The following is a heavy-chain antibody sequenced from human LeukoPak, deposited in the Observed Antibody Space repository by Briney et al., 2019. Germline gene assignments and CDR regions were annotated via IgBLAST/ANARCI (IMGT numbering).Heavy chain of an antibody. J-gene: IGHJ4*02. CDR1: GGSISGYY. CDR3: ARYSYGGFYFDY. CDR2: LYYSGST. V-gene: IGHV4-59*08. D-gene: IGHD5-18*01. Sequence: KPSETLYLTCTVSGGSISGYYWGWLRQPPGKGLEWIGYLYYSGSTTYNPSLKSRVTISLDTSKNQFSLKLSSVTAADTAVYYCARYSYGGFYFDYWGQGTLVTVSS.